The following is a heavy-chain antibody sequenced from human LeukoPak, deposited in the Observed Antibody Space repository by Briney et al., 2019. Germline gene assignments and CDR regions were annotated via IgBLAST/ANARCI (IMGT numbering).Heavy chain of an antibody. J-gene: IGHJ4*02. D-gene: IGHD6-13*01. V-gene: IGHV3-21*01. CDR2: ISSSSSYI. CDR3: ARVLGTRVSPIDY. CDR1: GFTFSSYS. Sequence: GGSLRLSCAASGFTFSSYSMNWVRQAPVKGLEWVSSISSSSSYIYYADSVKGRFTISRDNAKNSLYLQMNSLRAEDTAVYYCARVLGTRVSPIDYWGQGTLVTVSS.